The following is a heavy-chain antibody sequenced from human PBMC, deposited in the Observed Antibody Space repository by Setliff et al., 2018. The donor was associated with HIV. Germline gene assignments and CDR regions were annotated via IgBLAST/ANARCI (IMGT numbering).Heavy chain of an antibody. J-gene: IGHJ4*02. V-gene: IGHV3-66*02. Sequence: GGSLRLSCAASGFTFNTYYMSWVRQAPGKGLEWVSTIYSDGSTYHADSVNGRFTLSRDISENALYLQIDSLRPEDTAVYYCARLRLYNSALDYWGQGTLVTVSS. CDR3: ARLRLYNSALDY. CDR1: GFTFNTYY. CDR2: IYSDGST. D-gene: IGHD3-10*01.